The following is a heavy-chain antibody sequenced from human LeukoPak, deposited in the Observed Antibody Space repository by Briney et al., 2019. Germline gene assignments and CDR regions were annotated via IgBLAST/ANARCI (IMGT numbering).Heavy chain of an antibody. Sequence: GGSLRLSCVASGFTFSRYWMSWARQAPGKGLQWVANIKEDGREKYYVDSVKGRFTISRDNAKNSLYLHMISLRAEDTAVYYCARTGDSHYWGQGTLVTVSS. V-gene: IGHV3-7*03. CDR3: ARTGDSHY. J-gene: IGHJ4*02. CDR2: IKEDGREK. CDR1: GFTFSRYW. D-gene: IGHD7-27*01.